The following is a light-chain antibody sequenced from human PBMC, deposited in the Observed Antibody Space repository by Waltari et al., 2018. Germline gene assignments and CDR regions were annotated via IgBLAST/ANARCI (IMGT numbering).Light chain of an antibody. CDR1: LGDKY. CDR2: AAS. CDR3: QQSYSNPPWT. Sequence: PPSVSVSPGQTASITCSGDKLGDKYACWYQQKPGTAPKLLLYAASRLESGVPSRFSGSGSGTDYTLTISSLQPEDFATYYCQQSYSNPPWTFGQGTKVEIK. V-gene: IGKV1-NL1*01. J-gene: IGKJ1*01.